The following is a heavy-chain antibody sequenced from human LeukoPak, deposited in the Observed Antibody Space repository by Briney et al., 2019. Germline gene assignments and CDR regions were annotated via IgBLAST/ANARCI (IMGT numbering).Heavy chain of an antibody. V-gene: IGHV4-34*01. J-gene: IGHJ3*02. CDR2: INHNGVT. CDR3: ARGRDIKYYDYIWGNDRYCNVFDI. Sequence: SETLPLTCGVHDGSFRGYYWNWIRQPPGKGLEWVGEINHNGVTNYNPSLKSRVTISLDTPKNQLSLKLRSVTAADTAVYYCARGRDIKYYDYIWGNDRYCNVFDIWGQGTMAVVS. D-gene: IGHD3-16*02. CDR1: DGSFRGYY.